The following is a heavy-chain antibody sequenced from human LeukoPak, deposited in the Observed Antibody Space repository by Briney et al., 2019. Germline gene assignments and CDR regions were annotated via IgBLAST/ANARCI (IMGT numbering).Heavy chain of an antibody. Sequence: GGSLRLSCAASRFTFSDHYMDWVRQAPGKGLEWVGRIRNKRHRHTTGYAASVKGRFTISRDDSEKSVHLQMNSLKIEDTAVYYCVRVGPPDYDAFDIWGPGTMVTVSS. V-gene: IGHV3-72*01. CDR1: RFTFSDHY. D-gene: IGHD4-11*01. J-gene: IGHJ3*02. CDR2: IRNKRHRHTT. CDR3: VRVGPPDYDAFDI.